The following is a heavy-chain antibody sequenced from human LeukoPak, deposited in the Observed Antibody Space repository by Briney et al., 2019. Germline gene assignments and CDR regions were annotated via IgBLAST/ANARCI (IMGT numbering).Heavy chain of an antibody. Sequence: ASVKVSCKASGGTFTSYGISWVRQAPGQGLEWMGWISAYNGNTNYAQKLQGRVTMTTDTSTSTAYMELRSLRSDDTAVYYCARDRGIAARPQYFDYWGQGTLVTVSS. CDR1: GGTFTSYG. V-gene: IGHV1-18*01. CDR3: ARDRGIAARPQYFDY. CDR2: ISAYNGNT. J-gene: IGHJ4*02. D-gene: IGHD6-6*01.